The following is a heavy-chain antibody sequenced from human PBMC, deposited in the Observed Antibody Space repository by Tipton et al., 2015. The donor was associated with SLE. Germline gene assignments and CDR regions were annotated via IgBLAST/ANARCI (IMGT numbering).Heavy chain of an antibody. CDR2: IFHSGST. CDR1: GGSISSSIW. J-gene: IGHJ4*02. CDR3: ARSSSVRTLLWPTFAY. V-gene: IGHV4-4*02. D-gene: IGHD2/OR15-2a*01. Sequence: TLSLTCTVSGGSISSSIWWTWVRQPPGKGLEWIGEIFHSGSTNYNPSLRGRVTMSLDKSKNQFSLKLSSVTAADTAVYYCARSSSVRTLLWPTFAYWGQGTLVTVSS.